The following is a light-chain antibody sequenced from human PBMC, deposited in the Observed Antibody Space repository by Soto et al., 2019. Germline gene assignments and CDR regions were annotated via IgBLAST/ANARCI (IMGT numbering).Light chain of an antibody. CDR1: SSDVGGYKY. CDR2: GVS. CDR3: SSYTSSSTVV. J-gene: IGLJ2*01. V-gene: IGLV2-14*01. Sequence: QSALTQPASVSGSPGQSITISCTGTSSDVGGYKYVSWYQEHPGKAPKLMIYGVSNRPSGVSNRFSGSKSGNTASLTISGVQAEDEADYYCSSYTSSSTVVFGGGTKVTVL.